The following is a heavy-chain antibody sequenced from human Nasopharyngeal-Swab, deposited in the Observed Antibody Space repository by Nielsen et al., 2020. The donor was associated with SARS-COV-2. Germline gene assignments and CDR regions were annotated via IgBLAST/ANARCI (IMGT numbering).Heavy chain of an antibody. CDR3: AKMPYGDTAMVPHWYFDL. D-gene: IGHD5-18*01. CDR1: GFTFDDYA. Sequence: SLKISCAASGFTFDDYATHWVRQAPGKGLEWVSGISWNSGSIGYADSVKGRFTISRDNAKNSLYLQMNSLRAEDTALYYCAKMPYGDTAMVPHWYFDLWGRGTLVTVSS. J-gene: IGHJ2*01. V-gene: IGHV3-9*01. CDR2: ISWNSGSI.